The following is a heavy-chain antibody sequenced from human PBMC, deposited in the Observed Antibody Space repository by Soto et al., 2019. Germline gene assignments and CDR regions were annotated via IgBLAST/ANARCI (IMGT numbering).Heavy chain of an antibody. CDR2: IYHSGYT. CDR3: ARDSLTGNYFDP. V-gene: IGHV4-30-2*01. Sequence: SLTCAVSGGSISSGGYAWNWFRQPPGKGLEWIGYIYHSGYTSYNPSLKNRVTISVDKSKNQFSLTLSFVTAADTAVYYCARDSLTGNYFDPWGQGTLVTVSS. J-gene: IGHJ5*02. CDR1: GGSISSGGYA. D-gene: IGHD1-7*01.